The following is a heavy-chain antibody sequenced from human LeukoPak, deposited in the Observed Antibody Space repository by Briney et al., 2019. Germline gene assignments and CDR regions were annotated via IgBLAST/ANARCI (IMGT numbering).Heavy chain of an antibody. CDR1: GFIFTGYG. CDR2: ISESGHST. D-gene: IGHD3-10*01. Sequence: GGSLRLSCAASGFIFTGYGMAWVRQVPGKGLERVASISESGHSTFYADSAKGRFTISRDNSKNTLNLQMNSLRADDTATYYCAKSHHAGSGFMDVWGKGTPVTISS. J-gene: IGHJ6*03. CDR3: AKSHHAGSGFMDV. V-gene: IGHV3-23*01.